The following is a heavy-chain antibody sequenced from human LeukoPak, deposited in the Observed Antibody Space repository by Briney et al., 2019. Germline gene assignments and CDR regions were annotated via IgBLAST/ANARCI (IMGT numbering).Heavy chain of an antibody. V-gene: IGHV1-2*06. CDR3: ARLDYGEDLDY. CDR2: INPNSGGT. Sequence: APVKVSCKASGYTFTGYYMHWVRQAPGQGLEWMGRINPNSGGTNYAQKFQGRVTMTRNTSISTAYMELSRLRSDDTAVYYCARLDYGEDLDYWGQGTLVTVSS. CDR1: GYTFTGYY. J-gene: IGHJ4*02. D-gene: IGHD4-17*01.